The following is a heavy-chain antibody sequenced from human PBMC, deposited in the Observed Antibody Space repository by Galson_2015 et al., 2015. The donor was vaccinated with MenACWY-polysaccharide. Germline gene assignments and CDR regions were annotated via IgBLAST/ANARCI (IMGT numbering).Heavy chain of an antibody. CDR2: IGGSGGYT. J-gene: IGHJ4*02. CDR1: GFTFSSYD. V-gene: IGHV3-23*01. Sequence: YLRLSCSASGFTFSSYDMSWVRQAPGKGLEWGSTIGGSGGYTYYADSVKGRFTISRDNSKNTLYLQVITLRAEDTAVYYCAKKAALEPNQCNYFDYWGQGILVTVSS. D-gene: IGHD1-1*01. CDR3: AKKAALEPNQCNYFDY.